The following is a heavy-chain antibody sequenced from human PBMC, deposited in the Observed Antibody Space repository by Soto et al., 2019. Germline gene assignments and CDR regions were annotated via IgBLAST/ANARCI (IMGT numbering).Heavy chain of an antibody. CDR3: ARGGLVVVAAIGQDSGYYYYMDV. Sequence: ASVKVSCKASGYTFTGYYMHWVRQAPGQGLEWMGWINPNSGGTNYAQKFQGWVTMTRDTSIRTAYMELSRLRSDDTAVYYCARGGLVVVAAIGQDSGYYYYMDVWGKGTTVTVSS. V-gene: IGHV1-2*04. J-gene: IGHJ6*03. D-gene: IGHD2-15*01. CDR1: GYTFTGYY. CDR2: INPNSGGT.